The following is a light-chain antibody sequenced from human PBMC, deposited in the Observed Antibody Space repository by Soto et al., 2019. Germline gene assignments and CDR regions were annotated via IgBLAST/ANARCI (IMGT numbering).Light chain of an antibody. CDR3: QQYNNWPHT. CDR1: QSVSSN. J-gene: IGKJ2*01. V-gene: IGKV3-15*01. Sequence: EIVMPQSPATLSVSPGERATLSCRASQSVSSNLAWYQQKPGQAPRLLIYGASTRATGIPARFSGSGSGTEFNLTISSLQSEDFAVYYCQQYNNWPHTFGQGTKLEIK. CDR2: GAS.